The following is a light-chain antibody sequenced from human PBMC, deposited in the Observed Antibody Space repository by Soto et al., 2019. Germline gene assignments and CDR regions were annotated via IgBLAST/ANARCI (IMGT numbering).Light chain of an antibody. CDR3: QQYNSRYT. Sequence: DIQMTQSPSTLSASVGDRVTITCRASQSISSWLAWYQQKPGKAPKLLIYKASSSESGVPSRFSGSGSGTEFTLTISSLQPDDSATYYCQQYNSRYTFGQGTKLEIK. J-gene: IGKJ2*01. V-gene: IGKV1-5*03. CDR2: KAS. CDR1: QSISSW.